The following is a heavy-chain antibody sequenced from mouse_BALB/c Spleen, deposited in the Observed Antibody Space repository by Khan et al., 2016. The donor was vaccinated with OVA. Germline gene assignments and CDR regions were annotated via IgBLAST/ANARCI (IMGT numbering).Heavy chain of an antibody. Sequence: VQLQQSGPELMKPGASVKISCKASGYSFTSYYIHWVMQSHGKSLEWIGYIAPFSGDTTYKQKLKGTATLTVDKSSSTAYIHLSSLTSEDSAVYYCTRHGYVAWFTYWGQGTLVTVSA. J-gene: IGHJ3*01. CDR1: GYSFTSYY. CDR2: IAPFSGDT. D-gene: IGHD2-2*01. V-gene: IGHV1-31*01. CDR3: TRHGYVAWFTY.